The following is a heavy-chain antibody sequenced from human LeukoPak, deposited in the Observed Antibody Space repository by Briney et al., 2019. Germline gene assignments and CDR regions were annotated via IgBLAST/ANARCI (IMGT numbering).Heavy chain of an antibody. J-gene: IGHJ5*02. CDR3: ARERYYYDSSGYYSNWFDL. Sequence: GGSLRLSCAASGLTDSSNYTSWVRQPPGKGLEWGSVIYSGCSTYFADSVKGRFTISGDNSKNTLYLQVNSLRAEDTAVYYCARERYYYDSSGYYSNWFDLWGQGTLVTVSS. V-gene: IGHV3-53*01. CDR2: IYSGCST. CDR1: GLTDSSNY. D-gene: IGHD3-22*01.